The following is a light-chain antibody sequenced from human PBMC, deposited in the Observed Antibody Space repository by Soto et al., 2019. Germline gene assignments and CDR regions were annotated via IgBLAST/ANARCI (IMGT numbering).Light chain of an antibody. V-gene: IGLV2-11*01. J-gene: IGLJ1*01. CDR2: DVT. CDR1: SSDVGRYDY. Sequence: QSVLTQPRSVSGSPGQSVTISCTGTSSDVGRYDYVSWYQQHPGKAPKLIVYDVTERPSGVPDRFSGSKSGNTASLTISGLQDEDEADYYCCSYTSSSTLVFGTGTKVTV. CDR3: CSYTSSSTLV.